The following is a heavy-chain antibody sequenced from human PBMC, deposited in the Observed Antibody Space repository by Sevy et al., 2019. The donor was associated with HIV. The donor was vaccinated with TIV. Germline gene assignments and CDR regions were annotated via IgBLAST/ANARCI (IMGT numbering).Heavy chain of an antibody. D-gene: IGHD3-3*02. V-gene: IGHV4-59*01. CDR1: GGSISSYY. Sequence: KQSQTLSLTCTVSGGSISSYYWSWIRQPPGKGLEWIGYIYYSGSTNYIPSLKSRVSISVDTSKNQFSLKLSSVTAADTAVYYCARDIETISMSGAFDIWGQGTMVSDSS. CDR2: IYYSGST. J-gene: IGHJ3*02. CDR3: ARDIETISMSGAFDI.